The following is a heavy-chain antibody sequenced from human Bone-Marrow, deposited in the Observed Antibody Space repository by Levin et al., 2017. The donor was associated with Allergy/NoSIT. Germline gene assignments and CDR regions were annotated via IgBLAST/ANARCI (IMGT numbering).Heavy chain of an antibody. CDR3: ARDALYCGSDCYVFDY. D-gene: IGHD2-21*02. CDR1: GFTFSSYS. Sequence: QAGESLKISCAASGFTFSSYSMNWVRQAPGKGLEWVSYISSSSSTIYYADSVKGRFTISRDNAKNSLYLQMNSLRDEDTAVYYCARDALYCGSDCYVFDYWGQGILVTVSS. V-gene: IGHV3-48*02. CDR2: ISSSSSTI. J-gene: IGHJ4*02.